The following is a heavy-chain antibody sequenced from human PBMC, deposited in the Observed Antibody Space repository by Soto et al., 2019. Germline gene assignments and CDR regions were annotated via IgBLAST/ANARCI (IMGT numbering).Heavy chain of an antibody. D-gene: IGHD6-6*01. Sequence: GGSLRLSCAASGFTFSSYWMSWVRQAPGKGLEWVANIKQDGSEKYYVDSVKGRFTISRDNAKNSLYLQMNSLRAEDTAVYYCARAVGSSSIGKCYFDLWGRGTLVTVSS. V-gene: IGHV3-7*01. CDR3: ARAVGSSSIGKCYFDL. J-gene: IGHJ2*01. CDR2: IKQDGSEK. CDR1: GFTFSSYW.